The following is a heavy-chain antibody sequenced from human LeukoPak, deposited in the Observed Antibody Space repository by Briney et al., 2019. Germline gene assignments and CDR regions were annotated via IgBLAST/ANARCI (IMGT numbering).Heavy chain of an antibody. CDR2: INHSGST. J-gene: IGHJ4*02. Sequence: KSSETLSLTCAVYGGSFSGYYWSWIRQPPGKGLEWIGEINHSGSTNYNPSLKSRVTISVDTSKNQFSLKLSSVTAADTAVYYCALRNGHSSSSGDYWGQGTLVTVSS. CDR1: GGSFSGYY. CDR3: ALRNGHSSSSGDY. D-gene: IGHD6-6*01. V-gene: IGHV4-34*01.